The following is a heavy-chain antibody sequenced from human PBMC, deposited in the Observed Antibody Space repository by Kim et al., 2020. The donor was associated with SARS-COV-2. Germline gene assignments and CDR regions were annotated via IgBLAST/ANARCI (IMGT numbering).Heavy chain of an antibody. V-gene: IGHV6-1*01. CDR1: GDSVSSNSAA. D-gene: IGHD6-13*01. CDR2: TYYRSKWYN. J-gene: IGHJ5*02. Sequence: SQTLSLTCAISGDSVSSNSAAWNWIRQSPSRGLEWLGRTYYRSKWYNDYAVSVKSRITINPDTSKNQFSLQLNSVTPEDTAVYYCAKWSSSSWYAEAWFDPWGQGTLVTVSS. CDR3: AKWSSSSWYAEAWFDP.